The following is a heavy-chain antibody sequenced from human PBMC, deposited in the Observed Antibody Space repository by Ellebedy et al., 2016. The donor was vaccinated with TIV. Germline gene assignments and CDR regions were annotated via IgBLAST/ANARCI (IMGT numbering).Heavy chain of an antibody. CDR3: ARALRFSGSYVGS. D-gene: IGHD1-26*01. CDR2: IISDGSSV. CDR1: GFTFSSYW. V-gene: IGHV3-74*01. J-gene: IGHJ5*01. Sequence: GGSLRLSCAASGFTFSSYWMHWVRQAPGKGLVWVSRIISDGSSVSYADFVQGRFTISRDNAKNTLYLQMNSLGAEDTAVYYCARALRFSGSYVGSWGQGTLVTVSS.